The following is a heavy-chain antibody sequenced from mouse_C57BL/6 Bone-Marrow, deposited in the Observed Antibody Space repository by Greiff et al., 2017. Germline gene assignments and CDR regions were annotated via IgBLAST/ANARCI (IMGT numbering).Heavy chain of an antibody. CDR1: GYTFTDYN. V-gene: IGHV1-22*01. CDR2: INPNNGGT. J-gene: IGHJ4*01. D-gene: IGHD2-2*01. CDR3: ANVLLWLRRCYYALDY. Sequence: EVQLKESGPELVKPGASVKMSCKASGYTFTDYNMHWVKQSPGKSLEWIGYINPNNGGTSYNQKFKGKSTLTVNKSSSTAYMELRSLTSEESAVYYCANVLLWLRRCYYALDYWGQGTSVTVSS.